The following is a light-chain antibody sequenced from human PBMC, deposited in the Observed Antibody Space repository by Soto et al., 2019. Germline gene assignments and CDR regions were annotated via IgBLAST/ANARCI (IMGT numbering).Light chain of an antibody. CDR2: GAS. Sequence: EIVLTQSPGTLSLSPGERATLSCRASQSVSSSYLAWYQQKPGQAPRLLIYGASSRATGIPDRFSGSGSGRDFTLSIITLEPEDFAVYYCQQYGSSPTCTFGQGTKLDIK. J-gene: IGKJ2*02. CDR1: QSVSSSY. CDR3: QQYGSSPTCT. V-gene: IGKV3-20*01.